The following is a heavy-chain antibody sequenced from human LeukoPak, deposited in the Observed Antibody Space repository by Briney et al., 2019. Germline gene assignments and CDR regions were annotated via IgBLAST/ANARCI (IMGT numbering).Heavy chain of an antibody. J-gene: IGHJ4*02. CDR1: GFTFSSYA. CDR3: AREASGNYHVFDS. D-gene: IGHD1-26*01. V-gene: IGHV3-48*04. Sequence: SGGSLRLSCAASGFTFSSYAMSWVRQAPGKGLEWVGYITNSGRSTNYADAVKGRFTISRDNAKKSVYLEMTDLRAEDTAVYYCAREASGNYHVFDSWGQGTLVTVSS. CDR2: ITNSGRST.